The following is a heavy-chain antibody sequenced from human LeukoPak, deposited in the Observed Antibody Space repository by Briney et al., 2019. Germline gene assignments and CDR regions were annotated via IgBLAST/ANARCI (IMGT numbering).Heavy chain of an antibody. Sequence: GRSLRLSCVASGFTFSSYGMHWVRQAPGKGLEWVAVILYDGSNKHNADSVKGRFTISRDTSKNTLYLQMSSLRAEDTAVYYCAKAWRAYGDYHTFDIWGQGTMVTVSS. D-gene: IGHD4-17*01. V-gene: IGHV3-30*18. CDR1: GFTFSSYG. J-gene: IGHJ3*02. CDR3: AKAWRAYGDYHTFDI. CDR2: ILYDGSNK.